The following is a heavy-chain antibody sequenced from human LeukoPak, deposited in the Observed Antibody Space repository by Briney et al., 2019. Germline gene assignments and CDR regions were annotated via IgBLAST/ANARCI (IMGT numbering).Heavy chain of an antibody. CDR3: TSRGGNSPDY. Sequence: PGGSLRLSCAASGFTFSSYSMMWVRQAPGKGLEWVSYISSSSTTIHYADSVKGRFTISRDNAKNSVYLQMNSLRAEDTAVYYCTSRGGNSPDYWGQGTLVTVSS. CDR2: ISSSSTTI. D-gene: IGHD4-23*01. CDR1: GFTFSSYS. V-gene: IGHV3-48*01. J-gene: IGHJ4*02.